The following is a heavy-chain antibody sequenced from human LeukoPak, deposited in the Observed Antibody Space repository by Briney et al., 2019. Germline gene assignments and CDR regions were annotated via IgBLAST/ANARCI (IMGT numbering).Heavy chain of an antibody. V-gene: IGHV3-23*01. D-gene: IGHD6-13*01. CDR2: ISGSGGST. CDR3: AKGPKYSSSWYDY. Sequence: GGSLRLSCAASGFTFSSYSMNWVRQAPGKGLEWVSAISGSGGSTYYADSVKGRFTISRDNSKNTLYLQMNSLRAEDTAVYYCAKGPKYSSSWYDYWGQGTLVTVSS. J-gene: IGHJ4*02. CDR1: GFTFSSYS.